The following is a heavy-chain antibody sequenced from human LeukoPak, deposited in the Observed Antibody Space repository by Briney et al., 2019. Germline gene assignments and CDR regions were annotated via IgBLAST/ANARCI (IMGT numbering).Heavy chain of an antibody. CDR1: GVTISSFW. CDR3: ANSLVVTAAYDY. D-gene: IGHD2-21*02. V-gene: IGHV3-7*05. J-gene: IGHJ4*02. CDR2: IKHDGSEK. Sequence: GGSLRLSCATSGVTISSFWMNCVRHDPGKGLEEVANIKHDGSEKYYVDSVKGRFTISRDNAKSSLFLQMNSLRVEDTAVYHCANSLVVTAAYDYWGQGTLVSVSS.